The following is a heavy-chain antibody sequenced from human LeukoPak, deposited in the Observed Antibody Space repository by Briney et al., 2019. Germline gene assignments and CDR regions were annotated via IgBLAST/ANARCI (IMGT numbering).Heavy chain of an antibody. D-gene: IGHD6-13*01. CDR1: GGTFSSYA. Sequence: ASVKVSCKASGGTFSSYAISWVRQAPGQGLEWMGRIIPILGIANYAQKFQGRVTITADKSTSTAYMELSSLRSEDTAVYYCAREYSSSWFRWFDPWGQGTLVTVSS. V-gene: IGHV1-69*04. CDR3: AREYSSSWFRWFDP. J-gene: IGHJ5*02. CDR2: IIPILGIA.